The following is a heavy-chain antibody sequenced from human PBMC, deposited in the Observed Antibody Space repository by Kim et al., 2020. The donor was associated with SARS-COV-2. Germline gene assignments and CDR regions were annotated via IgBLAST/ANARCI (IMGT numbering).Heavy chain of an antibody. J-gene: IGHJ4*02. V-gene: IGHV3-30*01. Sequence: YYADSVKGRFTISRDNSKNTLYLQMNSLRAEDTAVYYCARVGVERYYFDYWGQGTLVTVSS. D-gene: IGHD1-1*01. CDR3: ARVGVERYYFDY.